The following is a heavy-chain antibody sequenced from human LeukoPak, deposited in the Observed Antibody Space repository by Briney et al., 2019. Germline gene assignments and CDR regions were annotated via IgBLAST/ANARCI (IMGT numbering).Heavy chain of an antibody. V-gene: IGHV3-53*01. CDR3: ARWISGDYANYFDY. CDR2: IYSGGST. Sequence: GGSLRLSCAASGFTVSSNYMSWVRQAPGKGLKWVSVIYSGGSTYYADSVKGRFTISRDNSKNTLYLQMDSLRAEDTAVYYCARWISGDYANYFDYWVQGTLVTVSS. D-gene: IGHD4-17*01. J-gene: IGHJ4*02. CDR1: GFTVSSNY.